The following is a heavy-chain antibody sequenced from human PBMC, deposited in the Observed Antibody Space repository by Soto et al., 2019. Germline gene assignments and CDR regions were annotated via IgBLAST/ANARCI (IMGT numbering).Heavy chain of an antibody. CDR1: GGSISSYY. J-gene: IGHJ5*02. CDR2: IYYSGST. CDR3: ARGIAAAGENWFDP. D-gene: IGHD6-13*01. Sequence: SETLSLTCTFSGGSISSYYWSWIRQPPGKGLEWIGYIYYSGSTNYNPSLKSRVTISVDTSKNQFSLKLSSVTAADTAVYYCARGIAAAGENWFDPWGQGTLVTVSS. V-gene: IGHV4-59*01.